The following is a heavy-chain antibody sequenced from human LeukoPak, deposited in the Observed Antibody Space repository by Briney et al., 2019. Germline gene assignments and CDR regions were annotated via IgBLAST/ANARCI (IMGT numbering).Heavy chain of an antibody. Sequence: SETLSLTCTVSVGSISSYYWSWIRQPPWKGLEWIGYIYYSGSTNYNPSLKSRVTISVDTSKNQFSLKLSSVTAADTAVYYCARDPSLGYSGYDLGAFDIWGQGTMVTVSS. CDR1: VGSISSYY. V-gene: IGHV4-59*01. D-gene: IGHD5-12*01. J-gene: IGHJ3*02. CDR2: IYYSGST. CDR3: ARDPSLGYSGYDLGAFDI.